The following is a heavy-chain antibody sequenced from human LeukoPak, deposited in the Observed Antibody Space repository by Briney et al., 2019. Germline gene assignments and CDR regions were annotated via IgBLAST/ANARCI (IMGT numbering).Heavy chain of an antibody. CDR2: ISWNSNSI. J-gene: IGHJ4*02. Sequence: GGSLRLSCAASCLTFGDYAMHWVRQAPGKGLEWVSGISWNSNSIDYADSVKGRFTISRDNAKNSPYLQMNSLRAEDPALYYFAKAPAFQLISPYFDYWGQGTLVTVSS. D-gene: IGHD2-2*01. CDR3: AKAPAFQLISPYFDY. V-gene: IGHV3-9*01. CDR1: CLTFGDYA.